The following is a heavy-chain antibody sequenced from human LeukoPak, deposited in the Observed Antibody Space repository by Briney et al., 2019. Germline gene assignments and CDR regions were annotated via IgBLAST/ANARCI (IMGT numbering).Heavy chain of an antibody. CDR2: INPNSGGT. J-gene: IGHJ4*02. Sequence: ASVKVSCKASGYTFTGYYMHWVRQAPGQGLGWMGWINPNSGGTNYAQKFQGWVTMTRDTSISTAYMELSRLRSDDTAVYYCARGVGGSYIDVHEDYFDYWGQGTLVTVSS. D-gene: IGHD2-15*01. CDR1: GYTFTGYY. V-gene: IGHV1-2*04. CDR3: ARGVGGSYIDVHEDYFDY.